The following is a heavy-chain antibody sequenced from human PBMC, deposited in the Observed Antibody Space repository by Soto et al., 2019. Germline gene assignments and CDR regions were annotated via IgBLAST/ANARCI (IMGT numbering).Heavy chain of an antibody. D-gene: IGHD5-12*01. Sequence: GASVKVSCKASGGTFSSYAISWVRQAPGQGLEWMGGIIPIFGTANYAQKFQGRVTITADESTSTAYMELSSLRSEDTAVYYCARDRAEERWLIIKRDGMDVWGQGTTVTVSS. V-gene: IGHV1-69*13. J-gene: IGHJ6*02. CDR1: GGTFSSYA. CDR2: IIPIFGTA. CDR3: ARDRAEERWLIIKRDGMDV.